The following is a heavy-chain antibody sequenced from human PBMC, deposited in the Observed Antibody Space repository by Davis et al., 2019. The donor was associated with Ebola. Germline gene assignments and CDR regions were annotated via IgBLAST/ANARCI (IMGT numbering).Heavy chain of an antibody. J-gene: IGHJ4*02. V-gene: IGHV1-69*13. Sequence: SVKVSCKASGGTFISYSISWVRQPPGQGLEWMGGIIPIFGTANYAQKFQGRVTITADESTSTAYMELSSLRSEGTAVYYCARDRGAGFDYWGQGTLVTVSS. CDR2: IIPIFGTA. D-gene: IGHD3-10*01. CDR1: GGTFISYS. CDR3: ARDRGAGFDY.